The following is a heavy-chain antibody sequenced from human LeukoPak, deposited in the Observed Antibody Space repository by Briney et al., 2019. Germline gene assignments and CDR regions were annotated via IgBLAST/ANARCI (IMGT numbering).Heavy chain of an antibody. V-gene: IGHV1-24*01. J-gene: IGHJ3*02. CDR3: ATPGIWFGGYPRSDAFDI. CDR2: FDPEDGET. CDR1: GYTLTELS. D-gene: IGHD3-10*01. Sequence: ASVKVSCKXSGYTLTELSMHWVRQAPGKGLEWMGGFDPEDGETIYAQKFQGRVTMTEDTSTDTAYMELSSLRSEDTAVYYCATPGIWFGGYPRSDAFDIWGQGTMVTVSS.